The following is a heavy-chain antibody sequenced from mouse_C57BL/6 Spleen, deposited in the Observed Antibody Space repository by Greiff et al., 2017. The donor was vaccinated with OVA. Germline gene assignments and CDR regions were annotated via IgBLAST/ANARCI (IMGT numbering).Heavy chain of an antibody. CDR1: GYTFTSYW. J-gene: IGHJ3*01. CDR2: IDPSASYT. Sequence: VQLQQPGAELVMPGASVKLSCKASGYTFTSYWMHWVKQRPGQGLEWIGEIDPSASYTNYNQKFKGKSTLTVDKSSSTAYMQLSSLTSEDSAVYYCARSQLRWFAYWGQGTLVTVSA. CDR3: ARSQLRWFAY. V-gene: IGHV1-69*01. D-gene: IGHD1-1*01.